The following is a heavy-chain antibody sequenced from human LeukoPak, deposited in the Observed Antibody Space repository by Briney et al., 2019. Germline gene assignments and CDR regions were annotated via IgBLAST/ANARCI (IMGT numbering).Heavy chain of an antibody. J-gene: IGHJ4*02. Sequence: SETPSLTCAVSGGSIMTTNWWSWVRQPPGKGLEWIGEVHLNGATNYNPSLESRVSMSIDTSKNQMSLKLTSVTAADTAIYYCTRESGAFSPFGFWGQGTLVTVSS. CDR1: GGSIMTTNW. D-gene: IGHD1-26*01. CDR3: TRESGAFSPFGF. CDR2: VHLNGAT. V-gene: IGHV4-4*02.